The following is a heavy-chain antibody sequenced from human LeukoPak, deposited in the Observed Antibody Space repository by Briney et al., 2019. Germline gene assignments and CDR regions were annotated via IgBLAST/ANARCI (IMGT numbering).Heavy chain of an antibody. CDR1: GYTFTSYA. Sequence: GASVKVSCKASGYTFTSYAMNWVRQAPGQGLEWMGWINTNTGNPTYAQGFTGRFVFSLDTSVSTAYLQISSLKAEDAAVYYCARDFVYCSGGSCYRPIDAFDIWGQGTMVTVSS. V-gene: IGHV7-4-1*02. CDR2: INTNTGNP. CDR3: ARDFVYCSGGSCYRPIDAFDI. D-gene: IGHD2-15*01. J-gene: IGHJ3*02.